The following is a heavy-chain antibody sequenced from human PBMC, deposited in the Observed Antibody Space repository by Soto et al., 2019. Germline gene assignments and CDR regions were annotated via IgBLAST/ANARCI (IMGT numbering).Heavy chain of an antibody. Sequence: EVQLVESGGGLVQPGRSLRLSCAASGFTFDDYAMHWVRQAPGKGLEWVSGISWTSGSIGYAESVKGRFTIPRDNAKNALYRQMNSLRAEDTALYYCAKDIRVQQTVAGMGNDAFDIWGQGTMVTVSS. J-gene: IGHJ3*02. CDR2: ISWTSGSI. V-gene: IGHV3-9*01. D-gene: IGHD6-19*01. CDR3: AKDIRVQQTVAGMGNDAFDI. CDR1: GFTFDDYA.